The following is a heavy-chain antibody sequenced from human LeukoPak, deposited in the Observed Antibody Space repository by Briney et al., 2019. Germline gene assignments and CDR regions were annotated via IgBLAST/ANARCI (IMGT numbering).Heavy chain of an antibody. CDR2: IDHSGST. J-gene: IGHJ4*02. D-gene: IGHD6-19*01. V-gene: IGHV4-38-2*02. Sequence: SETLSLTCTVSGYSISSGYYWGWIRQPPGKGLEWTGSIDHSGSTYYNPSLKSRITISLATSKNQFSLNLSSVTAADTAVYYCARDSALAQAVMFDYWGQGTLVTVSS. CDR3: ARDSALAQAVMFDY. CDR1: GYSISSGYY.